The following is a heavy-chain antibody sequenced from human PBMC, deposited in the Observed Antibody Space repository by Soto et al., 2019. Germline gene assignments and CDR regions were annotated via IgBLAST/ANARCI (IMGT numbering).Heavy chain of an antibody. CDR2: INPMGGST. CDR1: GYTFINYY. J-gene: IGHJ5*02. CDR3: ARDLAAGDL. Sequence: QEQLVQSGAEVKEPGASVKVSCKASGYTFINYYIHWVRQAPGQGLEWMAIINPMGGSTNYAQEFQGRVTLTSDTSTSTLYMELSSLRFEDTALFYCARDLAAGDLWGQGTLVTLSS. V-gene: IGHV1-46*01. D-gene: IGHD6-13*01.